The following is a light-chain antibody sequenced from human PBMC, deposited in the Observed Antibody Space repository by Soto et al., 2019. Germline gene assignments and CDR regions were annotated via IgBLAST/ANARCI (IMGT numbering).Light chain of an antibody. J-gene: IGLJ2*01. CDR2: TNN. Sequence: QSVLSQPPSASGTPGQRVIISCSGSNSNIGRITVNWYQLLPGTAPKLLIYTNNQRPSGVPDRFSASKSGTSASLAISGLQSEDEADYYCAAWDASLNGPVFGGGTKVTVL. CDR3: AAWDASLNGPV. CDR1: NSNIGRIT. V-gene: IGLV1-44*01.